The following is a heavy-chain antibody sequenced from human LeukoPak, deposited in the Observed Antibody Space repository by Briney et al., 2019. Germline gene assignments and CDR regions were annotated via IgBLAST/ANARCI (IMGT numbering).Heavy chain of an antibody. V-gene: IGHV3-30*04. Sequence: PGGSLRLSCAASGFTFISYAIHWVRQAPGKGLEWVAVISFHGTDTFYADSVKGRFTISRDNSKNTLYLQMSSLRGDDTAVYYCARPRAPVTRLSSFDMWGQGTMVTVSS. J-gene: IGHJ3*02. CDR1: GFTFISYA. CDR3: ARPRAPVTRLSSFDM. CDR2: ISFHGTDT. D-gene: IGHD4-17*01.